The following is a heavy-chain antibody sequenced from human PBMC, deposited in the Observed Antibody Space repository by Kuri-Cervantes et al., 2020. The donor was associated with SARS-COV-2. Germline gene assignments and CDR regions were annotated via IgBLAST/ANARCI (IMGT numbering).Heavy chain of an antibody. CDR1: GFTVSSNY. J-gene: IGHJ4*02. CDR2: IYSGGST. Sequence: GGSLRLSCAASGFTVSSNYMSWVRQAPGKGLEWVSVIYSGGSTYYADSVKGRFTISRDNAKNSLYLQMNSLRAEDTALYYCAREKGSSSWPIDYWGQGTLVTVSS. V-gene: IGHV3-53*01. D-gene: IGHD6-13*01. CDR3: AREKGSSSWPIDY.